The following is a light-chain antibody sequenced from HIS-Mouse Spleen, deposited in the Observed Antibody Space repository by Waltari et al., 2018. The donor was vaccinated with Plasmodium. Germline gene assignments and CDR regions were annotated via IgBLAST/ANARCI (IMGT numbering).Light chain of an antibody. Sequence: ITISCTGTSSDVGGYNYVSWYQQHPGKAPKLMIYDVSNRPSGVSNRFSGSKSGNTASLTISGLQAEDEADYYCSSYTSSSTRVFGGGTKLTVL. CDR3: SSYTSSSTRV. J-gene: IGLJ2*01. CDR1: SSDVGGYNY. CDR2: DVS. V-gene: IGLV2-14*03.